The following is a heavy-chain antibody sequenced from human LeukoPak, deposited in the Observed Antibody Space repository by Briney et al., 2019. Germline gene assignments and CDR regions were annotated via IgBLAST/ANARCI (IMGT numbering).Heavy chain of an antibody. Sequence: PGGSLRLSCAASGFIFSSYEMNWVRQAPGKGLEWVSYISSSGSIIYYADSVKGRFTISRDNAKNSVSLQMNSLRAEDTALYYCAGDLDPSPFNYWGQGTLVTVSS. J-gene: IGHJ4*02. V-gene: IGHV3-48*03. CDR1: GFIFSSYE. CDR2: ISSSGSII. CDR3: AGDLDPSPFNY.